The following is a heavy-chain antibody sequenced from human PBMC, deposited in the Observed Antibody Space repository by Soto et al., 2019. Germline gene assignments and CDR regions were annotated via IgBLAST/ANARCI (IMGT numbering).Heavy chain of an antibody. CDR3: ARGGSLNWYFDL. J-gene: IGHJ2*01. V-gene: IGHV3-74*01. CDR1: RFTFSSYW. D-gene: IGHD1-26*01. CDR2: INSDGSST. Sequence: EVQLVESGGGLVQPGGSLRLYCAASRFTFSSYWMHWVRQAPGKGLVWVSRINSDGSSTNYADSVKGRFTISRDNAKNTLYLQMNSLRAEDTAVYYCARGGSLNWYFDLWGRGTLVTVSS.